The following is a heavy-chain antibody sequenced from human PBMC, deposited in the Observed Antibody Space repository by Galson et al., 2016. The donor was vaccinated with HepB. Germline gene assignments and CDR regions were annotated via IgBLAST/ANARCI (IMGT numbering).Heavy chain of an antibody. J-gene: IGHJ4*02. CDR1: GFVFSDYS. CDR3: ARRPSNHFEY. CDR2: ISGGNDAL. Sequence: SLRLSCAASGFVFSDYSMNWVRQGPGKGLEWVSYISGGNDALFYAESVQGRFIISRDNAKNSVYLHMSNMRDEDTAVYYCARRPSNHFEYWGQGTLVAVSS. V-gene: IGHV3-48*02.